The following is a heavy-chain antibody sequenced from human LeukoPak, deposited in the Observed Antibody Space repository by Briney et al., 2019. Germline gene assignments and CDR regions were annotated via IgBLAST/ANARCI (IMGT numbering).Heavy chain of an antibody. D-gene: IGHD6-13*01. Sequence: AGGSLRLSCAASGFTFSTYWMQWVCHAPGKGLVWVSHINTDGDSTRDADSVKGRFTISRDNAKNTLYLQMNSLRAEDTAVYYCARIRNSAAADWGQGTLVTVSS. CDR2: INTDGDST. CDR1: GFTFSTYW. J-gene: IGHJ4*02. CDR3: ARIRNSAAAD. V-gene: IGHV3-74*01.